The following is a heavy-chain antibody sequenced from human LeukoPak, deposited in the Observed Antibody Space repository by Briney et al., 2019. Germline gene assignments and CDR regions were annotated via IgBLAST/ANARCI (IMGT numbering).Heavy chain of an antibody. CDR3: ARVYYYDSSGYYYHWFDP. CDR1: GGSISSNSYY. Sequence: SETLSLTCTVSGGSISSNSYYWGWIRQPPGKGLEWIGSIYYSGTTNYNPSLKSRVTISVDTSKNQFSLKLSSVTAADTAVYYCARVYYYDSSGYYYHWFDPWGQGTLVTVSS. CDR2: IYYSGTT. D-gene: IGHD3-22*01. V-gene: IGHV4-39*01. J-gene: IGHJ5*02.